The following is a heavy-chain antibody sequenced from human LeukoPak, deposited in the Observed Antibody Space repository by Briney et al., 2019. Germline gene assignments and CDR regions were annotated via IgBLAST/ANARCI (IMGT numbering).Heavy chain of an antibody. J-gene: IGHJ3*02. CDR2: ISSSSSTI. V-gene: IGHV3-48*04. Sequence: GGSLRLSCAASGFTFSSYSMNWVRQAPGKGLEWVSYISSSSSTIYYADSVKGRFTISRDNAKNSLYLQMNSLRAEDTAVYHCARVATFDAFDIWGQGTMVTVSS. CDR3: ARVATFDAFDI. CDR1: GFTFSSYS.